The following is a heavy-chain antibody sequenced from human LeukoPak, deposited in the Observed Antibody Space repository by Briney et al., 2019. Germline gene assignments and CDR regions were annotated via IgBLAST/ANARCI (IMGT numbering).Heavy chain of an antibody. D-gene: IGHD2-2*01. J-gene: IGHJ4*02. Sequence: SETLSLTCTVSGGSISSSSYYWGWIRQPPGKGLEWIGSIYYSGSTYYNPSLKSRGTISVDTSKNQFSLKVTSVTAADTAVYYCVGTSWYFDYWGQGTLVTVSS. CDR3: VGTSWYFDY. V-gene: IGHV4-39*07. CDR1: GGSISSSSYY. CDR2: IYYSGST.